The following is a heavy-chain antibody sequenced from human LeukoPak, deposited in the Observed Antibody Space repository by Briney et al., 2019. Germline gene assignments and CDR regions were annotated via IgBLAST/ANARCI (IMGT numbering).Heavy chain of an antibody. CDR1: GFTFSSYS. V-gene: IGHV3-21*01. D-gene: IGHD3-22*01. J-gene: IGHJ4*02. CDR2: ITRSSSYI. Sequence: GGSLRLSCAASGFTFSSYSMNWVRQAPGKGLEWVSSITRSSSYIYYADSVKGRFTISRDNAKKSLYLQMNSLRAEDTAVYYCARALYDSSGYYSHFGYWGQGTLVTVSS. CDR3: ARALYDSSGYYSHFGY.